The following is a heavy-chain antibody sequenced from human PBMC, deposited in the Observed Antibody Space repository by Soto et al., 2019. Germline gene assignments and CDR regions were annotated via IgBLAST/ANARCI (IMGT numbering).Heavy chain of an antibody. CDR1: EFTFSSYS. D-gene: IGHD3-3*01. V-gene: IGHV3-21*01. CDR3: ARQRAYDFWSGYYSYGMDV. Sequence: GGSLRLSCAASEFTFSSYSMNWVRQAPGKGLDWVSSISSSSSYIYYADSVKDRFTISRDNAKNSLYLQMNSLRAEDTAVYYCARQRAYDFWSGYYSYGMDVWGQGTTVTVSS. CDR2: ISSSSSYI. J-gene: IGHJ6*02.